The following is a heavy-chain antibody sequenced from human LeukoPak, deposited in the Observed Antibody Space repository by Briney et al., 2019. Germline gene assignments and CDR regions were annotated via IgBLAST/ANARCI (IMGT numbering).Heavy chain of an antibody. Sequence: GGSLRLSCAASGFTFSSYGMHWVRQAPGKGLEWVAVISYDGSHKYYADSVKGRFTISRDNSKNTLYLQMNSLRAEDTAVYYCAKGVTLAQGYFDLWGRGTLVTVSS. CDR1: GFTFSSYG. CDR2: ISYDGSHK. J-gene: IGHJ2*01. V-gene: IGHV3-30*18. D-gene: IGHD5/OR15-5a*01. CDR3: AKGVTLAQGYFDL.